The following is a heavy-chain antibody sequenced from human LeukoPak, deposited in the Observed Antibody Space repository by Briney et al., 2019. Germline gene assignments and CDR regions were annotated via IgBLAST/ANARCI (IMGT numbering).Heavy chain of an antibody. D-gene: IGHD3-22*01. CDR1: GGSISSGGYS. V-gene: IGHV4-30-2*01. Sequence: KASQTLSLTCAVSGGSISSGGYSWSWIRQPPGKGLEWIGYIYHSGSTYYNPSLKSRVTISVDRSKNQFSLKLSSVTAADTAVYYCASQTYYYDSSGYYGGAFDIWGQGTMVTVSS. CDR3: ASQTYYYDSSGYYGGAFDI. J-gene: IGHJ3*02. CDR2: IYHSGST.